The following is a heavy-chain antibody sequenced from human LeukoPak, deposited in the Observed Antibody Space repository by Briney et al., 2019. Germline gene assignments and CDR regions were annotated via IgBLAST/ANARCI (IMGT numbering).Heavy chain of an antibody. V-gene: IGHV3-11*04. CDR1: GFTFSDYY. CDR3: ASYYVWGSYRHFDY. J-gene: IGHJ4*02. D-gene: IGHD3-16*02. Sequence: PGGSLRLSCAASGFTFSDYYMSWMRQAPVKGLECISSISSSSRTIYYAESVKGRFTISRDNAKNSLYLQMNSLRAEDTAVYYCASYYVWGSYRHFDYWGQGTLVTVSS. CDR2: ISSSSRTI.